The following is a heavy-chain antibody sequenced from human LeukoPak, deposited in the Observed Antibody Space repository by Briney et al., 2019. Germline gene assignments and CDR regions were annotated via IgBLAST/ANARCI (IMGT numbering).Heavy chain of an antibody. CDR3: ARDPNSAL. D-gene: IGHD4-23*01. CDR2: IYTGGTT. V-gene: IGHV4-4*07. CDR1: GGSINNYY. J-gene: IGHJ4*02. Sequence: SETLSLTCIVSGGSINNYYWSWIRQPAGKGLEWIGRIYTGGTTNYNPSLKSRVTISAETSKNQFSLRLSSVTAADTAVYYCARDPNSALWGQGTLVTVSS.